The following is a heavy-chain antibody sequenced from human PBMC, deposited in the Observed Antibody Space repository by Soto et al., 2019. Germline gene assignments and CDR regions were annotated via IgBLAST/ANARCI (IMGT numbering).Heavy chain of an antibody. J-gene: IGHJ4*02. Sequence: QVQLVESGGGLVKPGGSLRLSCAASGFTFSDYYMSWIRQAPGKGLEWVSYISSSSSYTNYADSVKGRFTISRDNAKNSLYLQMNSLRAEDTAVYYCATAKQSRDGYPDYWGQGTLVTVSS. CDR2: ISSSSSYT. CDR3: ATAKQSRDGYPDY. V-gene: IGHV3-11*05. CDR1: GFTFSDYY. D-gene: IGHD5-12*01.